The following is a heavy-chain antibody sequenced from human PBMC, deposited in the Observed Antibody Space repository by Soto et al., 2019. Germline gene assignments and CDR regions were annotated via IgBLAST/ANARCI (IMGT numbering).Heavy chain of an antibody. D-gene: IGHD2-15*01. CDR3: ARNPCGGSGGSCYSGGYYYYYSGMDV. CDR1: GGSISSYY. V-gene: IGHV4-59*01. Sequence: KPSETLSLTCTVSGGSISSYYWSWIRQPPGKGLEWIGYIYYSGSTNYNPSLKSRVTISVDTSKNQFSLKLSSVTAADTAVYYCARNPCGGSGGSCYSGGYYYYYSGMDVWGQGTTVT. J-gene: IGHJ6*02. CDR2: IYYSGST.